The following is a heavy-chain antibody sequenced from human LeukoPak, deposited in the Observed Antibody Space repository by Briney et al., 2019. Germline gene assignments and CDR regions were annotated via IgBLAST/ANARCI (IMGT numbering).Heavy chain of an antibody. CDR1: GFTFSSYA. V-gene: IGHV3-30-3*01. CDR2: ISPDGNTP. CDR3: ARTDYRDFGALDL. J-gene: IGHJ3*01. Sequence: GGSLRLSCAASGFTFSSYAMSWVRQAPGKGLEWVAGISPDGNTPYYVDSVKGRFTVSRDNSENTLYLQMNSLRPEDTAMYYCARTDYRDFGALDLWGQGTMVTVSS. D-gene: IGHD4-17*01.